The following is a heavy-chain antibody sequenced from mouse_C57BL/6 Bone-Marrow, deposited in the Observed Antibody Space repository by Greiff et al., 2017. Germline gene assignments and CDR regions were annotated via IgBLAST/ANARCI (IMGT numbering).Heavy chain of an antibody. J-gene: IGHJ4*01. CDR1: GYTFTSYG. V-gene: IGHV1-81*01. D-gene: IGHD1-1*01. CDR2: IYPRSGNT. CDR3: APVVNAMDY. Sequence: VQLQESGAELARPGASVKLSCKASGYTFTSYGISWVKQRTGQGLEWIGEIYPRSGNTYYNEKFKGKGTLTADKSSSTAYMELRSLTSEDSAVYFCAPVVNAMDYWGQGTSVTVSS.